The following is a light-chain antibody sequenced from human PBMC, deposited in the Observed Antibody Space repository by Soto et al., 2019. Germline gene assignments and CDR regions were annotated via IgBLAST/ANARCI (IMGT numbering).Light chain of an antibody. CDR3: SSYAGSSLV. J-gene: IGLJ2*01. V-gene: IGLV2-8*01. Sequence: HSVLTQPPSASGSPGQSVTISCTGTSSDVGGYNFVSWYQQHPGKAPKLLIYEVTKRPSGVPDRFSGAKSGNTASLTVSGLQAEDEADYYCSSYAGSSLVFGGGTKVTVL. CDR1: SSDVGGYNF. CDR2: EVT.